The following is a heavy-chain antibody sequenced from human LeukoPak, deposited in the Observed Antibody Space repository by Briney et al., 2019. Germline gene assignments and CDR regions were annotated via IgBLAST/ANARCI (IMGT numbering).Heavy chain of an antibody. CDR2: INPSGGST. D-gene: IGHD2-2*01. CDR3: ARDFDCSSTSCYDQGDY. Sequence: GASVTVSCKASGYTFTSYYMHWVRQAPGQGLEWMGIINPSGGSTSYAQKFQGRVTMTRDTSTSTVYMELSSLRSEDTAVYYCARDFDCSSTSCYDQGDYWGQGTLVTVSS. V-gene: IGHV1-46*01. J-gene: IGHJ4*02. CDR1: GYTFTSYY.